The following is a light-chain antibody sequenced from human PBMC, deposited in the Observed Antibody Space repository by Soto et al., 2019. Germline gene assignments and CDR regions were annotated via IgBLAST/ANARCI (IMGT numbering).Light chain of an antibody. CDR2: EVT. CDR3: SSYAGSNNLV. CDR1: SSDVGGYNY. J-gene: IGLJ2*01. Sequence: QSVLTQPPSASGSPGQSVTISCTGASSDVGGYNYVSCYQQYPGKAPKLIIYEVTKRPSDVPDRFSGSKSGNTASLTVSGLQGEDEADYYCSSYAGSNNLVFGGGTKLTVL. V-gene: IGLV2-8*01.